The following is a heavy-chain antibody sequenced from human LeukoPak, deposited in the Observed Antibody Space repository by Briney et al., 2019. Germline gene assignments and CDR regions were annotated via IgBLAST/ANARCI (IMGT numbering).Heavy chain of an antibody. D-gene: IGHD6-13*01. CDR1: GYTFTGYY. Sequence: GASVKVSCKASGYTFTGYYMHWVRQAPGQGLEWMGWINPNSGGTNYAQKFQGRVTMTRDTSISTAYMELSRLRSDDTAVYYCARGDVAAAGFLFFDYWGQGTLVTVSS. CDR3: ARGDVAAAGFLFFDY. CDR2: INPNSGGT. V-gene: IGHV1-2*02. J-gene: IGHJ4*02.